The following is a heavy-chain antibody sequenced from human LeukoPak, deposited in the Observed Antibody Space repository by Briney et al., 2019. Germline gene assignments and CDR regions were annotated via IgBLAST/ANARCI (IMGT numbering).Heavy chain of an antibody. CDR2: ISYDGSNK. V-gene: IGHV3-30-3*01. J-gene: IGHJ4*02. CDR3: ARDHILDY. D-gene: IGHD2-21*01. Sequence: GGSLRLSCAASGFVFSTYAMHWVRQAPGKGLEWVAVISYDGSNKYYADSVKGRFTISRDNSKNTLYLQMNSLRAEDTAVYYCARDHILDYWGQGTLVTVSS. CDR1: GFVFSTYA.